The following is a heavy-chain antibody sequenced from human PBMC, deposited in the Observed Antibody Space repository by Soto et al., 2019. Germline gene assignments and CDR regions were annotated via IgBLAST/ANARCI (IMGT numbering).Heavy chain of an antibody. V-gene: IGHV3-23*01. D-gene: IGHD1-26*01. CDR2: ISGSGGST. Sequence: PGGSLRLSCAASGFTFSSYAMSWVRQAPGKGLEWVSAISGSGGSTYYADSVKGRFTISRDNSKNALYLQMNSLRAEDTAVYYCAKDMEVGAIISYFDYWGQGTLVTVSS. CDR1: GFTFSSYA. J-gene: IGHJ4*02. CDR3: AKDMEVGAIISYFDY.